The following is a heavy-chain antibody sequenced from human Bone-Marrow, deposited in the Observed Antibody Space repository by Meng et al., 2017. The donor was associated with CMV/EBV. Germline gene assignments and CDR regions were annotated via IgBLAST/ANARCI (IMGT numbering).Heavy chain of an antibody. CDR1: GFTFSSYW. D-gene: IGHD3-3*01. J-gene: IGHJ6*02. V-gene: IGHV3-7*03. CDR3: ARENLRSMDV. CDR2: IKQNGSEE. Sequence: GGSLRLSCAASGFTFSSYWMSWVRQAPGKGLEWVANIKQNGSEEYYVDSVKGRFTISSDNSKKTLYLQMNSLRAEDTAVYYCARENLRSMDVWGQATTVTVSS.